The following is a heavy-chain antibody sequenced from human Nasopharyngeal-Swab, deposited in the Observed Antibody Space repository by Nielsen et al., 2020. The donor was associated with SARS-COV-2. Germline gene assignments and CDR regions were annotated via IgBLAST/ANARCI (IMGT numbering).Heavy chain of an antibody. J-gene: IGHJ3*02. D-gene: IGHD3-10*01. CDR1: GFSFGDYA. CDR2: INWNSGSI. CDR3: AKASSYFYGSGSSFGAFDI. V-gene: IGHV3-9*01. Sequence: GGSLRLSCAASGFSFGDYAMHWVRQAPGKGLEWVSDINWNSGSIGYADSVKGRFTISRDNAKNSLYLQMNSLRADDTALYYCAKASSYFYGSGSSFGAFDIWGQGTMVTVSS.